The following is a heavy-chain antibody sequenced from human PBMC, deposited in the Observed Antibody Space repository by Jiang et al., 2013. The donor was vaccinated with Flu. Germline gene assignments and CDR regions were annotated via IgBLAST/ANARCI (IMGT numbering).Heavy chain of an antibody. CDR3: AATSQRFLLDS. Sequence: SGSGLVKPSETLSLTCGVSGHSISSGYYWGWLRQPPGRGLEWIGSMYHSGSTYYNPSLKSRVTISVDTSKNQFSLRLSSVTAADTAVYYCAATSQRFLLDSWGQGTLVTVSP. J-gene: IGHJ4*02. CDR1: GHSISSGYY. CDR2: MYHSGST. V-gene: IGHV4-38-2*01. D-gene: IGHD3-3*01.